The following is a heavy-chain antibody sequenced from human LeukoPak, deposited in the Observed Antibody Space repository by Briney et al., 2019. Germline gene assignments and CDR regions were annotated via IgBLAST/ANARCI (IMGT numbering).Heavy chain of an antibody. D-gene: IGHD3-22*01. CDR1: GGSISSSSYY. V-gene: IGHV4-39*01. CDR3: ARPNPYYYDSSGYFDY. J-gene: IGHJ4*02. Sequence: SETLSLTCTVSGGSISSSSYYWGWIRQPPGKGLEWIGSIYYSGSTYYNPSLRSRVTISVDTSKNQFSLKLSSVTAADTAVYYCARPNPYYYDSSGYFDYWGQGTLVTVSS. CDR2: IYYSGST.